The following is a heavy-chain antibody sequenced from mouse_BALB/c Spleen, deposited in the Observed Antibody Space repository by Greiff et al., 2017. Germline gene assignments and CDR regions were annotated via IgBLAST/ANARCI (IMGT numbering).Heavy chain of an antibody. J-gene: IGHJ3*01. CDR2: IYPGSGST. V-gene: IGHV1S22*01. CDR3: TRSRYYGSSYGFAY. D-gene: IGHD1-1*01. CDR1: GYTFTSYW. Sequence: LQQPGSELVRPGASVKLSCKASGYTFTSYWMHWVKQRHGQGLEWIGNIYPGSGSTNYDEKFKSKGTLTVDTSSSTAYMHLSSLTSEDSAVYYCTRSRYYGSSYGFAYWGQGTLVTVSA.